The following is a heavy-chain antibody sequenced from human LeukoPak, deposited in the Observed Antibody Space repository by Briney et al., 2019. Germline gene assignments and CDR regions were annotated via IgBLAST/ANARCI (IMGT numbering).Heavy chain of an antibody. CDR3: AREYCGGECYSGFDF. D-gene: IGHD2-21*01. J-gene: IGHJ5*01. Sequence: GGSLRLSCVASGFTFSGYAIHWVRQAPGKGLEWVALISYDGSNKDYTHSVKGRLTISRDNSKNTLYLQMNSLRAEDSAVYYCAREYCGGECYSGFDFWGQGTLVTVSS. CDR1: GFTFSGYA. V-gene: IGHV3-30*04. CDR2: ISYDGSNK.